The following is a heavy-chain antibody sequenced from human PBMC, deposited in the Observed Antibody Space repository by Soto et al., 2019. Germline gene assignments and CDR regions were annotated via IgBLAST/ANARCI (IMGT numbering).Heavy chain of an antibody. V-gene: IGHV3-23*01. CDR2: VSSGGDT. Sequence: EVELLESGGGLVQPEGSLRLSCAASGFTFSTYAMGWVRQAPGKGLEWVSVVSSGGDTHYADFVKGRFTVSRDNSKNTLSLQMNSLRADDTAVYYCAKRRGAGGHFDYWGQGALVTVSS. J-gene: IGHJ4*02. CDR1: GFTFSTYA. CDR3: AKRRGAGGHFDY. D-gene: IGHD2-15*01.